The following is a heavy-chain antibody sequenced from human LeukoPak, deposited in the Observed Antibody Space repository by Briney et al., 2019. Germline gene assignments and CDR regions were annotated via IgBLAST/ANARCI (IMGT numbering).Heavy chain of an antibody. CDR2: IHPNSGGT. D-gene: IGHD2-2*01. V-gene: IGHV1-2*02. J-gene: IGHJ6*02. CDR1: GYTFIGYY. CDR3: ARGRDCSSTSCYGYYYYGMDV. Sequence: ASVKVSCKASGYTFIGYYMHWVRQAPGQGLEWMGWIHPNSGGTNYAQKFQGRVTMTRDTSISTAYMELSRLRSDDTAVYYCARGRDCSSTSCYGYYYYGMDVWGQGTTVTVSS.